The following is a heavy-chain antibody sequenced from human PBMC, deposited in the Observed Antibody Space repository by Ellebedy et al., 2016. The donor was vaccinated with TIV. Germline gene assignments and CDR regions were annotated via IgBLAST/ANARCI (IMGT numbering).Heavy chain of an antibody. CDR3: AKEGVYSYGYADYFDF. CDR1: GFRFSSSA. V-gene: IGHV3-23*01. D-gene: IGHD5-18*01. J-gene: IGHJ4*02. CDR2: ISRTGCMT. Sequence: PGGSLRLSCVASGFRFSSSAMSWVRQAPGKGLEWVDAISRTGCMTYFADSVKGRFSISRDNSKNTVDLQLNTLRVDDTAIYFCAKEGVYSYGYADYFDFWGPGTLVTVSS.